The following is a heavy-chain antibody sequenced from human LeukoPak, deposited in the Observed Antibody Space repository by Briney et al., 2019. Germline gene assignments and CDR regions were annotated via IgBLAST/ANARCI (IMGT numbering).Heavy chain of an antibody. V-gene: IGHV1-69*04. CDR1: GDTFSSYA. Sequence: SVEVSCKASGDTFSSYAINWVRQAPGQGLAWMGRIIPIFGMATYGQNFEGRVTVTADKSTSTAYMELSSLRFEDPAVYYCARTYYYDTSGYAHPFDIWGQGTMVTVSS. CDR2: IIPIFGMA. D-gene: IGHD3-22*01. J-gene: IGHJ3*02. CDR3: ARTYYYDTSGYAHPFDI.